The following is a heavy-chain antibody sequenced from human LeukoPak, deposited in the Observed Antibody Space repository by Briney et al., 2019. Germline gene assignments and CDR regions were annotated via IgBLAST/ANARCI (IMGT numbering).Heavy chain of an antibody. J-gene: IGHJ6*03. Sequence: PSDTLSLTCAVYGGNFSDYYWSWIRPSPGKGLDGIGEVIDSGRTNYNPSLKSRVTISIDTCKTQFSLRLSSMTAADTAVYYCVREHNIVIPTARTYYYYYMDVWGKGTTVTVSS. CDR2: VIDSGRT. V-gene: IGHV4-34*12. CDR1: GGNFSDYY. D-gene: IGHD5-12*01. CDR3: VREHNIVIPTARTYYYYYMDV.